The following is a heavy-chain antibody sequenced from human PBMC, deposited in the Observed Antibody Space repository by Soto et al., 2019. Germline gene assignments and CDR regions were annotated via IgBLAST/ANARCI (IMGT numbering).Heavy chain of an antibody. CDR2: ISGSGGST. CDR3: AKDKRGPTSLAYYGMDV. V-gene: IGHV3-23*01. CDR1: GFTFSSYA. D-gene: IGHD2-2*01. Sequence: PGGSLRLSCAASGFTFSSYAMSWVRQAPGKGLEWVSAISGSGGSTYYADSVKDRFTISRDNSKNTLYLQMNSLRAEDTAVYYCAKDKRGPTSLAYYGMDVWGQGTTVTVSS. J-gene: IGHJ6*02.